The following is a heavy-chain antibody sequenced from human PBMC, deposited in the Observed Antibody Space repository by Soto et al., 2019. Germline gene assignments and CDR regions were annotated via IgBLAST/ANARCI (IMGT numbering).Heavy chain of an antibody. V-gene: IGHV3-48*02. J-gene: IGHJ4*02. CDR2: ISSSSNTI. CDR1: GCTFRSYS. Sequence: EVQLVESVGGLVQPGGSLRLSCAASGCTFRSYSMNWVRQAPGKGLEWVSYISSSSNTIYYADSVKGRFTSSSDNAKNSLYMQRNSLRDEDTAVYYCAIDEYDFWSGYYRGEYYFDYWGQGTLVTVSS. CDR3: AIDEYDFWSGYYRGEYYFDY. D-gene: IGHD3-3*01.